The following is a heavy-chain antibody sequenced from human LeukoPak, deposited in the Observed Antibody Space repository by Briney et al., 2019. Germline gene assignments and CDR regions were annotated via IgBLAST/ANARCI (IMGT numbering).Heavy chain of an antibody. D-gene: IGHD5-18*01. Sequence: SQTLSLTCTVSGDSISSGGYSWSWIRQPPGKGLEWIGYIYYSGSTNYNPSLKSRVTISVDTSKNQFSLKLSSVTAADTAVYYCARGGIQLWSPPYFDYWGQGTLVTVSS. CDR3: ARGGIQLWSPPYFDY. CDR1: GDSISSGGYS. V-gene: IGHV4-61*08. J-gene: IGHJ4*02. CDR2: IYYSGST.